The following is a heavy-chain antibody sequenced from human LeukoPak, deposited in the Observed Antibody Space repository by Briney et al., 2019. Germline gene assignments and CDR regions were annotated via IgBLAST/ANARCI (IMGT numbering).Heavy chain of an antibody. CDR3: AKDHRFDYYGSGRRSGSHFDY. Sequence: GGSLRLSCAASGFTFDDYAMHWVRQAPGKGLEWVSGISWNSGSIGYADSVKGRLTISRDNAKNSLYLQMNSLRAEDTALYYCAKDHRFDYYGSGRRSGSHFDYWGQGTLVTVSS. CDR1: GFTFDDYA. J-gene: IGHJ4*02. CDR2: ISWNSGSI. D-gene: IGHD3-10*01. V-gene: IGHV3-9*01.